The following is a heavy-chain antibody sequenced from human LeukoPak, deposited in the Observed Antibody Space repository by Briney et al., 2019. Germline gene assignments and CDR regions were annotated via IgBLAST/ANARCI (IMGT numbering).Heavy chain of an antibody. V-gene: IGHV4-4*07. CDR2: IYTSGST. J-gene: IGHJ3*02. CDR3: ARALAFGVVTAGAFDI. D-gene: IGHD3-3*01. Sequence: SETLSLTCTVSGGSISSYYWSWIRQPAGKGLEWIGRIYTSGSTNYNPSLKSRVTISVDTSKNQFSLKLSSVTAADTAVYYCARALAFGVVTAGAFDIWGQGTMVTVSS. CDR1: GGSISSYY.